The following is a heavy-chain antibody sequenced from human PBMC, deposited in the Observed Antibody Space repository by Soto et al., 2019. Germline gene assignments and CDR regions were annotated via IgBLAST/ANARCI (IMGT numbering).Heavy chain of an antibody. D-gene: IGHD1-1*01. J-gene: IGHJ4*02. CDR3: ARGRYGDY. Sequence: QVHLVQSGAEVKKPGASVKVSCQGSGYAFTTYGITWVRQAPGQGLEWMGWISAHNGNTNYAQKLQGRVTVTRDTSTSTAYMELRSLSYDDTAVYYCARGRYGDYWGQGALVTVSS. CDR1: GYAFTTYG. CDR2: ISAHNGNT. V-gene: IGHV1-18*01.